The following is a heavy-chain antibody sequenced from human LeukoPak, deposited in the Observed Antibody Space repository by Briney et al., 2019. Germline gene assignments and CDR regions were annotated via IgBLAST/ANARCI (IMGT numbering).Heavy chain of an antibody. CDR3: ARGVGSSWFDP. J-gene: IGHJ5*02. CDR2: MDPVSGGT. CDR1: GYTFTAYY. V-gene: IGHV1-2*02. D-gene: IGHD2-15*01. Sequence: ASVTVSCKASGYTFTAYYIHWVRQAPGQGLEWMGWMDPVSGGTNYAETFQGRVTMTRDSSISTAYMQLSGLRSDDTADTAVYYCARGVGSSWFDPWGQGTLVTVSS.